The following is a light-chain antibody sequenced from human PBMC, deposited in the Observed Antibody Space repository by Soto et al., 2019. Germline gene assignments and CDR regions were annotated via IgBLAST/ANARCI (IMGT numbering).Light chain of an antibody. CDR2: AAS. CDR3: QHSTTWT. V-gene: IGKV1-39*01. CDR1: QGISTY. Sequence: DIQMTQSPSSLSASVGDRVTITCRASQGISTYLNWYQQKPGKAPKLLIYAASSLQSGVPSRLSGSGSETDFTLTISSLQPEDFATYSCQHSTTWTFGQGTKVDIK. J-gene: IGKJ1*01.